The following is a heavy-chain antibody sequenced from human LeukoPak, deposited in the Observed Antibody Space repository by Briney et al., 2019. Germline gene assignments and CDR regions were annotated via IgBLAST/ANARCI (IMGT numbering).Heavy chain of an antibody. V-gene: IGHV3-9*01. Sequence: GGSLRLSCAVSGFTFSGYDMNWVRQVPGEGLEWTSLISWNSGTIGYADSVKGRFTISRDNANNFLYLQMNSLRAEDTALYYCARAYKDRSLAGKKEFFQHWGQGTLVTVSS. CDR1: GFTFSGYD. CDR2: ISWNSGTI. CDR3: ARAYKDRSLAGKKEFFQH. J-gene: IGHJ1*01. D-gene: IGHD6-19*01.